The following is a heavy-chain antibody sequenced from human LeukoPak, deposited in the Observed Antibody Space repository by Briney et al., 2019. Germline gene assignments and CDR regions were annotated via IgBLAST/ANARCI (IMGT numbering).Heavy chain of an antibody. CDR3: ARQYCSSTSCYTDGWFDP. J-gene: IGHJ5*02. D-gene: IGHD2-2*02. V-gene: IGHV5-51*01. CDR1: GYSFTSYW. Sequence: GESLKISCKGSGYSFTSYWIGWVRQMPGKGLEWMGIIYPGDSDTRYSPSFQGQVTISADKSISTAYLQWSSLKASDTAMYYCARQYCSSTSCYTDGWFDPWGQGTLVTVSS. CDR2: IYPGDSDT.